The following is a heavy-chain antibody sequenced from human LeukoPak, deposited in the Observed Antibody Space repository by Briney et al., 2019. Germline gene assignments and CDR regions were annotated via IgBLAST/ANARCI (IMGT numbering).Heavy chain of an antibody. D-gene: IGHD3-9*01. CDR1: GGSFSGYY. V-gene: IGHV4-34*01. CDR2: INHSGST. CDR3: ARHQTILRYFDWPFDY. J-gene: IGHJ4*02. Sequence: KASETLSLTCAVYGGSFSGYYWSWIRQPPGKGLEWIGEINHSGSTNYNPSLKSRVTISVDTSKNQFSLKLSSVTAADTAVYYCARHQTILRYFDWPFDYWGQGTLVTVSS.